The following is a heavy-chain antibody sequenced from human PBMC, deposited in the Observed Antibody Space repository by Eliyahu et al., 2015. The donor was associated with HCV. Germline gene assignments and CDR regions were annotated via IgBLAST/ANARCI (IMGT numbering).Heavy chain of an antibody. D-gene: IGHD1-26*01. CDR1: GYSFTTYW. CDR3: ARVGAEWEPTRHFDY. J-gene: IGHJ4*02. Sequence: EVQLVQSGAEVKKPGESLKISCEGSGYSFTTYWIGWVRQMPGKGLEWMGIIYPGDSDTRYSPSFQGQVTISADKSISTAYLQWSSLKASDTAMYYCARVGAEWEPTRHFDYWGQGTLVTVSS. CDR2: IYPGDSDT. V-gene: IGHV5-51*01.